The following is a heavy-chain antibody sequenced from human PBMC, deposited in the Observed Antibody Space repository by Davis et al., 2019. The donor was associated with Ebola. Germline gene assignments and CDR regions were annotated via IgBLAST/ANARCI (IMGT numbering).Heavy chain of an antibody. D-gene: IGHD3-22*01. CDR3: ARDRQDSRAYGF. Sequence: SETLSLTCSVSGGSISSGTYYWGWVRQPPGKGLEWIGAIYYNGRTYYNSSLEGRVTISLDTSKNQFSLRLKSVTAADTAMYLCARDRQDSRAYGFWGQGTLVTVSS. J-gene: IGHJ4*02. V-gene: IGHV4-39*07. CDR1: GGSISSGTYY. CDR2: IYYNGRT.